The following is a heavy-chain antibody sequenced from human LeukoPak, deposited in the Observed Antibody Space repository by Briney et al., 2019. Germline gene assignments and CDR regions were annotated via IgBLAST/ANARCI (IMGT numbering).Heavy chain of an antibody. D-gene: IGHD1/OR15-1a*01. CDR2: IYYSGST. CDR3: ARGTGTATSTHFDI. Sequence: SETLSLTCTVSGGSISSYYWSWIRQPPGKGLEWIGYIYYSGSTNYNPSLKSRVTISVDTSKNQFSLKLSSVTAADTAVYYCARGTGTATSTHFDIWGQGTMVTVSS. V-gene: IGHV4-59*08. CDR1: GGSISSYY. J-gene: IGHJ3*02.